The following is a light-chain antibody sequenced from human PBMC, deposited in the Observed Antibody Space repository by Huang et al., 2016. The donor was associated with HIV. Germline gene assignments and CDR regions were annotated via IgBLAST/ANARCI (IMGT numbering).Light chain of an antibody. Sequence: DIQMTQSPSSVSASVGDKVTIPCRAGQDISTWPAWYQQKPGKDPRILISGASNLRGGVPPRFSGSGSGTNFILTITSLQPEDSATYYCQQAHGFPYTFGQGTKLEIK. CDR1: QDISTW. CDR2: GAS. J-gene: IGKJ2*01. V-gene: IGKV1-12*01. CDR3: QQAHGFPYT.